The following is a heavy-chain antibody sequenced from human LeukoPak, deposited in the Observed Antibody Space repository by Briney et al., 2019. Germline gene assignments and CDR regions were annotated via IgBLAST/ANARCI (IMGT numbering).Heavy chain of an antibody. D-gene: IGHD6-13*01. CDR3: ATLDLPPSTAAVAS. CDR1: GYTHSELS. V-gene: IGHV1-24*01. J-gene: IGHJ5*01. CDR2: FVLEDGER. Sequence: ASVKVSCKVSGYTHSELSIHWVRQGPGKGLEWMAGFVLEDGERIYAQKFRGRVRVTEDTSTDTAYMELSSLRSEDTAVYYCATLDLPPSTAAVASWGQGTLVTVSS.